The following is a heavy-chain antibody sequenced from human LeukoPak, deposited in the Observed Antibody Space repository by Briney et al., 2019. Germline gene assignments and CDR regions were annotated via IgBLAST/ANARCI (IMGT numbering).Heavy chain of an antibody. J-gene: IGHJ4*02. CDR3: ASNYYGSRSYGY. CDR1: GGSFSGYY. V-gene: IGHV4-34*01. CDR2: INHSGST. Sequence: SETLSLTCAVYGGSFSGYYWSWIRQPPGKGLEWIGEINHSGSTNYNPSLKSRVTISVDTSKNQFSLKLSSVTAADTAVYYCASNYYGSRSYGYWGQGTLVTVSS. D-gene: IGHD3-10*01.